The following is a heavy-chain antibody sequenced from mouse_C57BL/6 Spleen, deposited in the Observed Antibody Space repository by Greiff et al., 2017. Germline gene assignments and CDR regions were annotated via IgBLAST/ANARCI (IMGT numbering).Heavy chain of an antibody. J-gene: IGHJ4*01. CDR3: AREEASRRAMDY. CDR2: ISYDGSN. CDR1: GYSITSGYY. Sequence: EVKLQESGPGLVKPSQSLSLTCSVTGYSITSGYYWHWIRQFPGNKLEWMGYISYDGSNNYNPSLKNRISITRDTSKNQFFLKLNSVTTEDTATYYCAREEASRRAMDYWGQGTSVTVSS. D-gene: IGHD6-1*01. V-gene: IGHV3-6*01.